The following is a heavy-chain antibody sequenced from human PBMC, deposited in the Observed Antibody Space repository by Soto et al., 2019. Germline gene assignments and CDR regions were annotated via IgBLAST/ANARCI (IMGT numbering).Heavy chain of an antibody. V-gene: IGHV1-18*01. CDR2: ISAYNGNT. CDR3: ARDTDCSGGSCYFHYYYYGMDV. CDR1: GYTFTSYG. D-gene: IGHD2-15*01. J-gene: IGHJ6*02. Sequence: ASVKVSCKASGYTFTSYGISWVRQAPGQGLEWMGWISAYNGNTNYAQKLQGRVTMTTDTSTSTAYMELRSLRSDDTAVYYCARDTDCSGGSCYFHYYYYGMDVWGQGTTVTVS.